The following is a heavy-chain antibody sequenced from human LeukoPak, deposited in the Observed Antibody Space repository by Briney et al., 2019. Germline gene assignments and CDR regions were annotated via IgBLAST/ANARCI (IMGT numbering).Heavy chain of an antibody. CDR1: GGTFSSYA. CDR2: MNPNSGNT. CDR3: ARAPRITMVRGVIKGYYYMDV. V-gene: IGHV1-8*03. D-gene: IGHD3-10*01. Sequence: ASVKVSCKASGGTFSSYAISWVRQAPGQGLEWMGWMNPNSGNTGYAQKFQGRVTITRNTSISTAYMELSSLRSEDTAVYYCARAPRITMVRGVIKGYYYMDVWGKGTTVTVSS. J-gene: IGHJ6*03.